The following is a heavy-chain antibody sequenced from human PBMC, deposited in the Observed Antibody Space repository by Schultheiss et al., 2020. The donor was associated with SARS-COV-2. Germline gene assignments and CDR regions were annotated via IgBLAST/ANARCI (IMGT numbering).Heavy chain of an antibody. J-gene: IGHJ4*02. CDR2: IYYSGST. CDR3: ARHPDYYYDSSGDYYPSN. Sequence: SETLSLTCTVSGGSISSYYWGWIRQPPGKGLEWIGSIYYSGSTYYNPSLKSRVTISVDTSKNQFSLKLSSVTAADTAVYYCARHPDYYYDSSGDYYPSNWGQGTLVTVSS. V-gene: IGHV4-39*01. CDR1: GGSISSYY. D-gene: IGHD3-22*01.